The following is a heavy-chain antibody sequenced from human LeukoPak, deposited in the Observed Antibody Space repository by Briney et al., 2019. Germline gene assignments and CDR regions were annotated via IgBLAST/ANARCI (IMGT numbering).Heavy chain of an antibody. CDR1: GGSLSSYY. D-gene: IGHD3-3*01. J-gene: IGHJ6*02. V-gene: IGHV4-59*08. CDR3: ARGITIFGVAQRTPYYYYGMDV. CDR2: IYYSGST. Sequence: SETLSLTCTVSGGSLSSYYWSWVRQPPGKGLEWMGYIYYSGSTNYNPSLKSRVTISVGTSKNQFSLTLSSVTAADTAVYYCARGITIFGVAQRTPYYYYGMDVWGQGTTVTVSS.